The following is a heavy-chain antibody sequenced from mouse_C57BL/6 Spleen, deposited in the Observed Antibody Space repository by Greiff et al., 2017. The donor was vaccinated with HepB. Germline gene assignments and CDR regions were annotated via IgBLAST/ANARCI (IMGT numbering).Heavy chain of an antibody. J-gene: IGHJ3*01. CDR3: ARTRVYYGSAY. Sequence: ESGPELVKPGASVKMSCKASGYTFTDYNMHWVKQSHGKSLEWIGYINPNNGGTSYNQKFKGKATLTVNKSSSTAYMELRSLTSEDSAVYYCARTRVYYGSAYWGQGTLVTVSA. CDR2: INPNNGGT. D-gene: IGHD1-1*01. CDR1: GYTFTDYN. V-gene: IGHV1-22*01.